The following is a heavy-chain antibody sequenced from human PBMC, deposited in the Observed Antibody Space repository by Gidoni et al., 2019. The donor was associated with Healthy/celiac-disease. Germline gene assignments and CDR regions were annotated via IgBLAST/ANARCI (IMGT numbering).Heavy chain of an antibody. V-gene: IGHV3-33*01. CDR1: GFTFSSYG. D-gene: IGHD4-4*01. CDR3: ARDRFSDDYSNYYYYGMDV. Sequence: QVQLVADGGGVVQPGRSLRLSCAASGFTFSSYGLHWVRQAPGKGLEWVAVIWYDGSNKYYADSVKGRFTSSRDNSKNTLYLQMNSLRAEDTAVYYCARDRFSDDYSNYYYYGMDVWGQGTTVTVSS. CDR2: IWYDGSNK. J-gene: IGHJ6*02.